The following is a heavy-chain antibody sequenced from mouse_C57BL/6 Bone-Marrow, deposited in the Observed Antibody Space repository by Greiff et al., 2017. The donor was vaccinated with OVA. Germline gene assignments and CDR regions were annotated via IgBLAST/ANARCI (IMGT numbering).Heavy chain of an antibody. CDR3: ARKEDFDV. Sequence: EVHLVESGGGLVKPGGSLKLSCAASGFTFSDHGMHWVRQAPEKGLEWVAYISSGSSTIYYADTVKGRFTISRDNAKNTLCLQMTSLRSEDTAMYYCARKEDFDVWGTGTTVTVSS. CDR1: GFTFSDHG. J-gene: IGHJ1*03. CDR2: ISSGSSTI. V-gene: IGHV5-17*01.